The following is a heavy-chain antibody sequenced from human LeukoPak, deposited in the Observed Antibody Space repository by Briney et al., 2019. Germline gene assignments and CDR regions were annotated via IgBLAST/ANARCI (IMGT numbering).Heavy chain of an antibody. J-gene: IGHJ5*02. Sequence: KPSETLSLTCAVSGGSFSGYYWTWIRQPPGKGLEWIGEINHSGSANYNPSLKSRVTISLDTSKNQFSLKLSSVTAADTAVYYCARDFSPVAGWFDPWGQGTLVTVSS. D-gene: IGHD3-3*01. CDR1: GGSFSGYY. CDR3: ARDFSPVAGWFDP. CDR2: INHSGSA. V-gene: IGHV4-34*01.